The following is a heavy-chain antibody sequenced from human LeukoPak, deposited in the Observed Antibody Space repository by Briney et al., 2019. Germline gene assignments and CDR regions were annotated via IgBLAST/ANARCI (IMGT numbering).Heavy chain of an antibody. CDR1: GGSISSYY. CDR3: AREAYYYGSGSNYYYYMDV. J-gene: IGHJ6*03. CDR2: IYTSGST. D-gene: IGHD3-10*01. V-gene: IGHV4-4*07. Sequence: SETLSLTCTVSGGSISSYYWSWIRQPAGKGLEWIGRIYTSGSTNYNPSLRSRVTMSVDTSKNQFSLKLSSVTAADTAVYYCAREAYYYGSGSNYYYYMDVWGKGTTVTVSS.